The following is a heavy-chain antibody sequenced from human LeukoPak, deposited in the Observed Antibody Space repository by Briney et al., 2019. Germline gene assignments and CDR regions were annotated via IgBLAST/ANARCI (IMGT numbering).Heavy chain of an antibody. CDR2: IWYDGSNK. J-gene: IGHJ4*02. CDR3: ARLGSGWSFDF. Sequence: PGRSLRLSCAASGFTFSSYGMHWVRQAPGKGLEWVAVIWYDGSNKYYADSVKGRFTISRDNSKNTVSLQLNSLRAEDTAVYYCARLGSGWSFDFWGQGTLVAVSS. D-gene: IGHD6-19*01. CDR1: GFTFSSYG. V-gene: IGHV3-33*01.